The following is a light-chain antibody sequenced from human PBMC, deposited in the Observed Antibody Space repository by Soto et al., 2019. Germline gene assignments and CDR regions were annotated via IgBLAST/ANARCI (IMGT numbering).Light chain of an antibody. J-gene: IGKJ2*01. CDR1: QRIGGN. CDR2: GAS. V-gene: IGKV3-15*01. Sequence: EIVMTQSPDTLSVSPGERATLSCRASQRIGGNLAWYQQKPGQAPRLLIYGASTRATGIPARFSGSGSGTDFSLTISSLQSEDFAVYYCQHYKSWPYTFGQGTKLEIK. CDR3: QHYKSWPYT.